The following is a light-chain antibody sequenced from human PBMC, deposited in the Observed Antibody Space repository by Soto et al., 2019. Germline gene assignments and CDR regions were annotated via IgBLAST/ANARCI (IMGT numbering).Light chain of an antibody. CDR1: QSVSSN. CDR2: AAS. Sequence: EMVMTQSPATLSVSPGERATLSCRASQSVSSNLAWYQQKPGQAPRLLIYAASTRATGIPARFSGSGSGTEFTLTISSLQSEDGALYYCQQYDKFPSLTFGGGTKVEIK. J-gene: IGKJ4*01. V-gene: IGKV3-15*01. CDR3: QQYDKFPSLT.